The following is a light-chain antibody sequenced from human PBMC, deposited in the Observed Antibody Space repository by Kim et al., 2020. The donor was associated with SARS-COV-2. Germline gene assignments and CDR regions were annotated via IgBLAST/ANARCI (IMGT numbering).Light chain of an antibody. Sequence: GQSLTSSCTGTSSDIGAYKVVSWVPQHPGRALNRLISVVNKRPSGVSNRFSGSKYGNTASLTISGLQAEDVDDYSCLSHTTNSVSIFGGGTQLTVL. CDR3: LSHTTNSVSI. V-gene: IGLV2-14*01. J-gene: IGLJ2*01. CDR2: VVN. CDR1: SSDIGAYKV.